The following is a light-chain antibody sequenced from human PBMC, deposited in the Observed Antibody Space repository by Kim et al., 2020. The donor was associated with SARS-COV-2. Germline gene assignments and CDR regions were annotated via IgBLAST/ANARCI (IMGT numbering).Light chain of an antibody. V-gene: IGKV1-NL1*01. CDR2: AAS. Sequence: SAAVGQRDKITCGAGKAISYALAWYQQKPGTAPKVLVYAASKLQTGVPSRFSGSGSGTDYTLTISSLQPEDFATYYCQQYYNAPYSFGQGTKLEI. CDR3: QQYYNAPYS. CDR1: KAISYA. J-gene: IGKJ2*01.